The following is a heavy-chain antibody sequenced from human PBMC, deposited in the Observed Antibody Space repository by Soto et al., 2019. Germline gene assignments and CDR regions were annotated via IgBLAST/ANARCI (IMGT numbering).Heavy chain of an antibody. CDR3: ANDPNYDY. CDR2: ISGSGGST. CDR1: GFTFSSYS. Sequence: LRLSCAASGFTFSSYSMNWVRQAPGKGLEWVSSISGSGGSTYYADSVKGRFTISRDNSKNTLYLQMNSLRAEDTAVYYCANDPNYDYWGQGTLVTVSS. J-gene: IGHJ4*02. V-gene: IGHV3-23*01.